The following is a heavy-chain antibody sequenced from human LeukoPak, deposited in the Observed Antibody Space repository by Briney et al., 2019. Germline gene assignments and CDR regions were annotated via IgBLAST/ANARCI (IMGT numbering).Heavy chain of an antibody. J-gene: IGHJ4*02. CDR1: GDSVSSNSAA. D-gene: IGHD2-15*01. Sequence: SQTLSLTCAISGDSVSSNSAAWNWIRQSPSRGLEWLGRAYYRSKWSNDYAVSVKSRISINPDTSKNQFSLQLNSVTPEDTAVYYCARDEDASNAFDYWGQGTLVTVSS. CDR2: AYYRSKWSN. CDR3: ARDEDASNAFDY. V-gene: IGHV6-1*01.